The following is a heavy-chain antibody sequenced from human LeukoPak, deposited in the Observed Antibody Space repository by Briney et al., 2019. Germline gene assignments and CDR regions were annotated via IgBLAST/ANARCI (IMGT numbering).Heavy chain of an antibody. J-gene: IGHJ4*02. CDR1: GFTFSSYA. CDR3: VKERGGGYDYEIDY. CDR2: ISSNGGST. D-gene: IGHD5-12*01. Sequence: GGSLRLSCSASGFTFSSYAMHWVRQAPGKGLEYVSAISSNGGSTYYADSVKGRFTISRDNSKNTLYLQMSSLRAEDTAVYYCVKERGGGYDYEIDYWGQGTLVTVSS. V-gene: IGHV3-64D*06.